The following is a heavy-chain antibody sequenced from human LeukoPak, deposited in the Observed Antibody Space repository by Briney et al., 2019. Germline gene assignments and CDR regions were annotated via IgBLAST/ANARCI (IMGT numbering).Heavy chain of an antibody. CDR1: GYTFTGYY. J-gene: IGHJ4*02. V-gene: IGHV1-2*02. CDR3: ARADTYYYDSSGYYYYDWLDY. CDR2: VNPYSGGT. Sequence: ASVKVSCKASGYTFTGYYMHWVRQAPGQGLEWMGWVNPYSGGTNYAQKFQGSVTMTRDTSISTAYMELSRLRSDDTAVYYCARADTYYYDSSGYYYYDWLDYCGQGTLVTASS. D-gene: IGHD3-22*01.